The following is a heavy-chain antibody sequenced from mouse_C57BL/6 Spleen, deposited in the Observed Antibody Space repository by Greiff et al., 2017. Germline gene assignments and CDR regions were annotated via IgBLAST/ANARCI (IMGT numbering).Heavy chain of an antibody. Sequence: EVKLQQSGPELVKPGASVKISCKASGYTFTDYYMNWVKQSHGKSLEWIGDINPNNGGTSYNQKFKGKATLTVDKSSSTAYMELRSLTSEDSAVYYCARGRTALYYYAMDYWGQGTSVTVSS. CDR3: ARGRTALYYYAMDY. CDR2: INPNNGGT. V-gene: IGHV1-26*01. CDR1: GYTFTDYY. D-gene: IGHD3-3*01. J-gene: IGHJ4*01.